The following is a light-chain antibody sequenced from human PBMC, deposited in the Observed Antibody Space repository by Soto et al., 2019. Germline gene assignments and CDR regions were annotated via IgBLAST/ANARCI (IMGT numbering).Light chain of an antibody. J-gene: IGKJ2*01. CDR2: GAS. CDR1: QSVSGSY. V-gene: IGKV3-20*01. CDR3: QQYGGSPYT. Sequence: EIVLTQSPGTLSLSPGERATLSCRASQSVSGSYLAWYQQKPDQAPRLLIYGASSRATGIPDRFSGSGSGTDFTLTISRLEPEDFSVFYCQQYGGSPYTFGQGTKLEIK.